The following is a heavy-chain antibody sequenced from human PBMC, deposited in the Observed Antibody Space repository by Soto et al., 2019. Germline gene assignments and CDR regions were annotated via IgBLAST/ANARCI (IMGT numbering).Heavy chain of an antibody. CDR2: ISAYNGNT. J-gene: IGHJ5*02. CDR1: GFTFTSYG. CDR3: ASTPPPSGYCDSTSCQNWSDH. Sequence: QVQLVPSGAEVKQPGASVKVSCKASGFTFTSYGFSWVRQAPGQGLELMGWISAYNGNTYYAQKLQDRVTLTTDTSPNTAYMDRRRLRSDVTAMYYWASTPPPSGYCDSTSCQNWSDHWGQGTLVTVSS. D-gene: IGHD2-2*01. V-gene: IGHV1-18*01.